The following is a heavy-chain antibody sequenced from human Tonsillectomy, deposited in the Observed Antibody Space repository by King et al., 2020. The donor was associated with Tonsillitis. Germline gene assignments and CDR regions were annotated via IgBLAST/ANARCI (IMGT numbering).Heavy chain of an antibody. Sequence: QVQLVQSGAEVKKPGASVKVSCKASGYTFTGYHMHWVRQARGQGLEWMGWISPNSGGTNYAQMFQGRVTMTRDTSITTAYMELSGLRSDDTAVYYCAKIGPAYGAFDIWGQGTMVTVSS. CDR2: ISPNSGGT. D-gene: IGHD3-10*01. V-gene: IGHV1-2*02. CDR1: GYTFTGYH. J-gene: IGHJ3*02. CDR3: AKIGPAYGAFDI.